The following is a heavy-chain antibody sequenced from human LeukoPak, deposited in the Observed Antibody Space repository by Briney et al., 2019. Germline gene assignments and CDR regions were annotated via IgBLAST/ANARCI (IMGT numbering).Heavy chain of an antibody. Sequence: SETLSLTCTVSGGSISSYYWGWIRQPPGKGLEWIGSIYYSGSTYCSPSLKSRVTISVDTSKNQFSLKLSSVTAADTAVYYCARDPRNYGDYRGWFDPWGQGTLVTVSS. J-gene: IGHJ5*02. D-gene: IGHD4-17*01. CDR1: GGSISSYY. CDR3: ARDPRNYGDYRGWFDP. CDR2: IYYSGST. V-gene: IGHV4-39*07.